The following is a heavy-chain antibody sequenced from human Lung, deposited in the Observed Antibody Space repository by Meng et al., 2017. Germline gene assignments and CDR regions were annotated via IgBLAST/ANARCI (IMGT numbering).Heavy chain of an antibody. D-gene: IGHD3-3*01. Sequence: QVQLQESGPGLVKPSGTLSLTCTVSGGSITSGSYYWGWIRQPPEKGLEWIGNIYYSGSTFYNPSLKSRVSMSVDTSKNQFSLRLNSVTAADTAVYYCARQGGRFSPNLWGQGTLVTVSS. CDR1: GGSITSGSYY. J-gene: IGHJ4*02. CDR3: ARQGGRFSPNL. V-gene: IGHV4-39*01. CDR2: IYYSGST.